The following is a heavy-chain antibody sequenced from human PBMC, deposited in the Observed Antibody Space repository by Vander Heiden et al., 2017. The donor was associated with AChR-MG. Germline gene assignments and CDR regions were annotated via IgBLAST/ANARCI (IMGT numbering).Heavy chain of an antibody. D-gene: IGHD3-3*01. CDR3: ARAPILDDFWSVGRYDY. CDR2: INAGNGNT. J-gene: IGHJ4*02. CDR1: GYTFTSYA. Sequence: QVQLVQSGAEVKKPGASVKVSCKASGYTFTSYAMHWVRQAPGQRLEWMGWINAGNGNTKYSQKFQGRVTITRDTSASTAYMELSSLRSEDTAVYYCARAPILDDFWSVGRYDYWGQGTLVTVSS. V-gene: IGHV1-3*01.